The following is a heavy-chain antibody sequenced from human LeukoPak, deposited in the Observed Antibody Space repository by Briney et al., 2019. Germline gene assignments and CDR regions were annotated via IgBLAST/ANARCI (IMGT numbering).Heavy chain of an antibody. CDR2: INPNSGGT. Sequence: ASVKVSCKASGYTFTGYYMHWVRQAPGQGLEWMGWINPNSGGTNYAQKFQGRVTMTRDTSISTAYMELSRLRSDDTAVYYCARDPPYYYDSSGYYHFDYWGQGTLVTVSS. D-gene: IGHD3-22*01. CDR1: GYTFTGYY. V-gene: IGHV1-2*02. CDR3: ARDPPYYYDSSGYYHFDY. J-gene: IGHJ4*02.